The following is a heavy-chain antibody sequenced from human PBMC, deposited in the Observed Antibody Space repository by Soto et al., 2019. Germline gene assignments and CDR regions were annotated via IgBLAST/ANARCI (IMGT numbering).Heavy chain of an antibody. D-gene: IGHD3-3*01. V-gene: IGHV3-33*01. Sequence: PGGSLRLSCAASGFTFSSYGMHWVRQAPGKGLEWVAVIWYDGSNKYYADSVKGRFTISRDNSKNTLYLQMNSLRAEDTAVYYCARDWGYDFFFCYYTSYYYGMSFWGQGSSDPVS. J-gene: IGHJ6*02. CDR1: GFTFSSYG. CDR2: IWYDGSNK. CDR3: ARDWGYDFFFCYYTSYYYGMSF.